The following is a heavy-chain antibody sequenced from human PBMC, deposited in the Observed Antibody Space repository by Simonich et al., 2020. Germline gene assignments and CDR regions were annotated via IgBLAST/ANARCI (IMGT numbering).Heavy chain of an antibody. V-gene: IGHV3-74*01. Sequence: EVQLVESGGGLVQPGGSLRLSCAASGSTFSRYWMHWVRQAPGKGLVWGSRINIDGSSTSYADSVKGRFTISRDNAKNTLYLQMNSLRAEDTAVYYCARDYSNYDAFDIWGQGTMVTVSS. D-gene: IGHD4-4*01. CDR1: GSTFSRYW. J-gene: IGHJ3*02. CDR3: ARDYSNYDAFDI. CDR2: INIDGSST.